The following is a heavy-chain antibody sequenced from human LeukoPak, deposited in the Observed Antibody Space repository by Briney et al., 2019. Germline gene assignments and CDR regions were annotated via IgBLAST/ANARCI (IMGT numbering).Heavy chain of an antibody. J-gene: IGHJ4*02. CDR1: GYTFTGYY. Sequence: ASVKVSCKASGYTFTGYYMHWVRQAPGQGLEWMGWINPNSGGTNYAQKFQGWVTMTRDTSISTAYMELSRLRSDDTAVYYCARDSCSGGSCYALFDYWGQGTLVTVSS. D-gene: IGHD2-15*01. CDR3: ARDSCSGGSCYALFDY. V-gene: IGHV1-2*04. CDR2: INPNSGGT.